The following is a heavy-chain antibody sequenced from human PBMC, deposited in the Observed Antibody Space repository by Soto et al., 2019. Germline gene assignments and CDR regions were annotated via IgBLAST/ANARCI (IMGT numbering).Heavy chain of an antibody. Sequence: QVQLVQSGGEVKKPGASVKVSCKTSGYTFTTYGISWVRQAPGQGLEWVGWISAYSGKTHYAQKFQGKVTMTTDTSTNTVYLELRSLRSDDTAVYYCASDQYLGDHQYWGQGTLVTVSS. D-gene: IGHD3-16*01. CDR2: ISAYSGKT. V-gene: IGHV1-18*01. J-gene: IGHJ4*02. CDR1: GYTFTTYG. CDR3: ASDQYLGDHQY.